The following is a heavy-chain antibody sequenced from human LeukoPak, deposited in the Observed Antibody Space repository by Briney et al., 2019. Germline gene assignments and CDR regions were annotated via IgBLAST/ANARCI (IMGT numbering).Heavy chain of an antibody. V-gene: IGHV3-30*02. CDR2: IRYDGSNK. CDR3: AKPAIYGSGPAGSSFDY. J-gene: IGHJ4*02. CDR1: GFTFSSYG. Sequence: GGSLRLSCAASGFTFSSYGMHWVRPAPGKGLEWVAFIRYDGSNKYYADSVKGRFTISRDNSKNTLYLQMNSLRAEDTAVYYCAKPAIYGSGPAGSSFDYWGQGTLVTVSS. D-gene: IGHD3-10*01.